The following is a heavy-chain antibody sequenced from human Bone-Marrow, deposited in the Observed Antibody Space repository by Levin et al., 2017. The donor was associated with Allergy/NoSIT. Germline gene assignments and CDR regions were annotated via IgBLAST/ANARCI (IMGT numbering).Heavy chain of an antibody. CDR1: RFNFANAW. J-gene: IGHJ6*04. CDR2: IKSKNEGGTT. CDR3: TANEDYSDSNGAPYYYGLEV. Sequence: GGSLRLSCVASRFNFANAWMSWVRQAPGKGLEWVGRIKSKNEGGTTDYAAPVKGRCMITRDDSKKTLYLEMSSLKTEDTGTYYCTANEDYSDSNGAPYYYGLEVWGEGTSVIVSS. D-gene: IGHD3-22*01. V-gene: IGHV3-15*01.